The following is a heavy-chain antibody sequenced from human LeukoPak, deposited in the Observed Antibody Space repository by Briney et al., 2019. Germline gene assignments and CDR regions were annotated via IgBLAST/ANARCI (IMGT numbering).Heavy chain of an antibody. Sequence: GGSLRLSCAASGFTFSSYSMNWVRQAPGKGLEWVSSISSSSSYIYYADSVKGRFTISRDNAKNSLHLQMNSLRAEDTAVYYCTREYSSGWYDYWGQGTLVTVSS. CDR1: GFTFSSYS. V-gene: IGHV3-21*04. D-gene: IGHD6-13*01. J-gene: IGHJ4*02. CDR2: ISSSSSYI. CDR3: TREYSSGWYDY.